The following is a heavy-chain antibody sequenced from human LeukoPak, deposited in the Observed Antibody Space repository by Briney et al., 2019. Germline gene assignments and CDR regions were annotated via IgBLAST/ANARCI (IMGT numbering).Heavy chain of an antibody. J-gene: IGHJ3*02. V-gene: IGHV4-59*01. Sequence: PSETLSLTCTVSGCSISSYYWSWIRQPPGKGLEWIGYIYYSGSTSYKASLKSRVTISVDTSKNHFSLKLSSVTAPDTAVYYCARDSKPAPAAFDIWGQGTMVTVSS. CDR3: ARDSKPAPAAFDI. D-gene: IGHD2/OR15-2a*01. CDR2: IYYSGST. CDR1: GCSISSYY.